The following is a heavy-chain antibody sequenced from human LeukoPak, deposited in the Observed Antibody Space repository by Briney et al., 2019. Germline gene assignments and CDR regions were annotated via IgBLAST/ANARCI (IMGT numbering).Heavy chain of an antibody. J-gene: IGHJ4*02. CDR2: ISYDGSNK. Sequence: GGSLRLPCAASGFTFSSYAMHWVRQAPGKGLEWVAVISYDGSNKYYADSVRGRFTISRDNSKNTLYLQMNSLRAEDTAVYYCARDLSGYFDYWGQGTLVTVSS. V-gene: IGHV3-30-3*01. D-gene: IGHD6-19*01. CDR3: ARDLSGYFDY. CDR1: GFTFSSYA.